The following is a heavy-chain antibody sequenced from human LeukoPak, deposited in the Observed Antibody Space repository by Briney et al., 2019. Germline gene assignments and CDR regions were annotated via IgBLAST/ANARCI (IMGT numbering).Heavy chain of an antibody. Sequence: ASVKVSCKASGDTFSNYGISWVRQAPGQGLEWMGWISTYNGNTHYAQKFQGRVTVTTDTSTNIAYLELRDLRSDDTAVYYCARTQWLEDAFDFWGQGTVVTVSS. D-gene: IGHD6-19*01. J-gene: IGHJ3*01. CDR2: ISTYNGNT. CDR3: ARTQWLEDAFDF. CDR1: GDTFSNYG. V-gene: IGHV1-18*01.